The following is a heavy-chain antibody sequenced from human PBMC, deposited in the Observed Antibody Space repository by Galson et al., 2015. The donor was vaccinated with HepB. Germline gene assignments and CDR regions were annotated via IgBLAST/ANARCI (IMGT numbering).Heavy chain of an antibody. CDR2: IWYDGSNK. Sequence: SLRLSCAASGFTFSSYGMHWVRQAPGKGLEWVAVIWYDGSNKYYADSVKGRFTISRDDSKNTLYLQMNSLRAEDTAVYYCARDRGADFPNNYQDVWGTGTTVTVSS. CDR3: ARDRGADFPNNYQDV. CDR1: GFTFSSYG. J-gene: IGHJ6*03. D-gene: IGHD2-15*01. V-gene: IGHV3-33*01.